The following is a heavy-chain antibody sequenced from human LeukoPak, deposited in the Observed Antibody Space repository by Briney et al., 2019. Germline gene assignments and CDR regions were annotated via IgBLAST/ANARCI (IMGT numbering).Heavy chain of an antibody. Sequence: ETLSLTCAVYGGSFSGYYWSWIRQPPGKGLEWIGEINHSGSTNYNPSLKSRVTISVDTSKNQFSLKLSSVTAADTAVYYCARVTAIFGVVKVDYWGQGTLVTVSS. V-gene: IGHV4-34*01. D-gene: IGHD3-3*01. CDR3: ARVTAIFGVVKVDY. CDR2: INHSGST. J-gene: IGHJ4*02. CDR1: GGSFSGYY.